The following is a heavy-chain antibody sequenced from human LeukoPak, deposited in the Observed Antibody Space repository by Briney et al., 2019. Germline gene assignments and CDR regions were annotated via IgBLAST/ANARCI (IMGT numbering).Heavy chain of an antibody. V-gene: IGHV3-74*01. CDR1: GFTFSSYW. J-gene: IGHJ4*02. CDR2: INSDGSTT. Sequence: GGSLRLSCAASGFTFSSYWMHWVRQAPGKGLVWVSRINSDGSTTSYADSVKGRFTISRDNAKNTVYLQMNSLRVEDTAVYYCARDPSYGDADFDHWGQGAQVTVSS. D-gene: IGHD4-17*01. CDR3: ARDPSYGDADFDH.